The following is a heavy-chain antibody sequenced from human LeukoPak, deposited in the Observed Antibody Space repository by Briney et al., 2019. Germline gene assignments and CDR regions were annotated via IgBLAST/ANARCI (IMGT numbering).Heavy chain of an antibody. CDR2: IYYSGST. J-gene: IGHJ4*02. D-gene: IGHD6-19*01. CDR1: GGSISSYY. V-gene: IGHV4-59*08. CDR3: ASQEYSSGWATELYYFDY. Sequence: PSETLSLTCTVSGGSISSYYWSWIRQPPGKGLEWIGYIYYSGSTNYNPSLKSRVTISVDTSKNQFSLKLSSVTAADTAVYYCASQEYSSGWATELYYFDYWGQGTLVTVSS.